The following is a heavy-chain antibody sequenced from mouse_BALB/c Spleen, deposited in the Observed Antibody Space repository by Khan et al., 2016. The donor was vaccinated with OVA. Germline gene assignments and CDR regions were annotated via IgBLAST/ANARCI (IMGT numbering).Heavy chain of an antibody. D-gene: IGHD2-4*01. CDR3: ARRGYDYGRGALFAY. Sequence: QVKLQQSGPGLVQPSQSLSITCTVSGCSFTNYSVHWVRQSPGKGLEWLGVIWSAGSTDYNAAFISRLTIRKDNSRSQVFFKMNSLQPNDTAIYYCARRGYDYGRGALFAYWGQGTLVTVSA. CDR2: IWSAGST. CDR1: GCSFTNYS. J-gene: IGHJ3*01. V-gene: IGHV2-2*02.